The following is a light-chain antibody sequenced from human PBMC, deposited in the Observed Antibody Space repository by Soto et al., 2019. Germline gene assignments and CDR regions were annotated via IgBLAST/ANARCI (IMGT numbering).Light chain of an antibody. V-gene: IGKV3-20*01. CDR1: QSVRSSY. CDR3: QQYGNSPRT. Sequence: VVVTQSPCTLYLYPLARSTLSGRASQSVRSSYVAWYQQKPGQGPRLLIYGASSRATGIPDRFSGSGSGTDFTLTISRLEPEDFAMYYCQQYGNSPRTFGQGTKVYIK. CDR2: GAS. J-gene: IGKJ1*01.